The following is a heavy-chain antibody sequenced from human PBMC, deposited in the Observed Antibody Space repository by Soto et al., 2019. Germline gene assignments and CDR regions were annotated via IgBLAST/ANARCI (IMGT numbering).Heavy chain of an antibody. D-gene: IGHD4-17*01. CDR1: GFTFSSYS. Sequence: GSLRLSCAASGFTFSSYSMNWVRQAPGKGLEWVSYISSSSSTIYYADSVKGRFTISRDNAKNSLYLQMNSLRAEDTAVYYCARDANGYGDYGNWFDPWGQGTLVTVSS. CDR3: ARDANGYGDYGNWFDP. J-gene: IGHJ5*02. V-gene: IGHV3-48*01. CDR2: ISSSSSTI.